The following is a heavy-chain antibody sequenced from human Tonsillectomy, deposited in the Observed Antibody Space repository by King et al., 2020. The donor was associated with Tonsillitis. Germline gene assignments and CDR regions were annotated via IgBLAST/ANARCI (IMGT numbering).Heavy chain of an antibody. CDR2: ISGSGGST. J-gene: IGHJ4*02. Sequence: VQLVESGGGLVQPGGSLRLSCAASGFTFSTYMMTWVRQAPGKGLERVSAISGSGGSTYYAGSVKGRFTISRDNSKNTLYMQMNSLRAEDTAVYYCAKDLFRGDYWGQGTLVTVSS. D-gene: IGHD3-10*01. CDR3: AKDLFRGDY. CDR1: GFTFSTYM. V-gene: IGHV3-23*04.